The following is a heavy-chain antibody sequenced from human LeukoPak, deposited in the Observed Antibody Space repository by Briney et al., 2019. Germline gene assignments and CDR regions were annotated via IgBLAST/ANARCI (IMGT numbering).Heavy chain of an antibody. J-gene: IGHJ4*02. Sequence: SETLSLTCTVSGGSITGSHWSWLRQSAGKGLEWIGRIYSNGTTNYNPSLKSRVTMSLDTSKNQFSLRLSSVTAADTVVYYCARGAYSFDYWGQGTLVTVSS. CDR2: IYSNGTT. CDR1: GGSITGSH. V-gene: IGHV4-4*07. CDR3: ARGAYSFDY.